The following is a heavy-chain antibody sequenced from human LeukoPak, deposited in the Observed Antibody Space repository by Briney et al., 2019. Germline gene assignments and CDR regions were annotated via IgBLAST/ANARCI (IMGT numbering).Heavy chain of an antibody. J-gene: IGHJ4*02. V-gene: IGHV1-69*13. CDR3: ARDSARGYYDSSGYPLDY. Sequence: AASVKVSCKASGGTFGSYAISWVRQAPGQGLEWMGGIIPIFGTANYAQKFQGRVTITADESTSTAYMELSSLRSEDTAVYYCARDSARGYYDSSGYPLDYWGQGTLVTVSS. D-gene: IGHD3-22*01. CDR2: IIPIFGTA. CDR1: GGTFGSYA.